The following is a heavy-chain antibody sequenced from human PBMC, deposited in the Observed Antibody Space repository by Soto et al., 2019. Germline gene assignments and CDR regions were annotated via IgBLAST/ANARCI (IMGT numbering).Heavy chain of an antibody. Sequence: WGSLRLSCAASGFTFISYGIHFFRHSPFKWLEWVAVISYDGSNKYYADSVKGRFTISRDNSKNTLYLQMNSLRAEDTAVYYCAKDRGSSNYYGMDVWGQGTTVTVSS. CDR2: ISYDGSNK. CDR1: GFTFISYG. D-gene: IGHD2-2*01. CDR3: AKDRGSSNYYGMDV. J-gene: IGHJ6*02. V-gene: IGHV3-30*18.